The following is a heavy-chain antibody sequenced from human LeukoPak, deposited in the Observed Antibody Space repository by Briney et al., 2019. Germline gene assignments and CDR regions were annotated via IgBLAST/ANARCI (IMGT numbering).Heavy chain of an antibody. D-gene: IGHD1-1*01. Sequence: GGSLRLSCEASGFTFSGNWMSWVRQAPGKGLEWVASINPDGSQKFYVDSVRGRFTISRDNTKDSLYLQMNSLGAEDTAMYYCAKLLGTGTTYDPWGQGTRVTVSS. CDR1: GFTFSGNW. CDR2: INPDGSQK. J-gene: IGHJ5*02. V-gene: IGHV3-7*01. CDR3: AKLLGTGTTYDP.